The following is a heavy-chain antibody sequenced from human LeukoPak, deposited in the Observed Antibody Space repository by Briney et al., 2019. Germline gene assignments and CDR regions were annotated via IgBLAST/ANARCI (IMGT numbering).Heavy chain of an antibody. J-gene: IGHJ5*02. CDR3: AREGRSSSWYVIENWFDP. D-gene: IGHD6-13*01. CDR2: ISSSSSYT. V-gene: IGHV3-11*06. CDR1: GFTFSDYY. Sequence: GGSLRLSCAASGFTFSDYYMSWIRQAPGKGLEWVSYISSSSSYTNYADSVKGRFTISRDNAKNSLYLQMNSLRAEDTAVYYCAREGRSSSWYVIENWFDPWGQGTLVTVSS.